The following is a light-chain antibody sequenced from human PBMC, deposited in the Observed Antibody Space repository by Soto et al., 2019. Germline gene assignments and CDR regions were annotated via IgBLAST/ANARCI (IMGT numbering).Light chain of an antibody. CDR1: SADIGALNY. Sequence: QSALTQPASVSGSPGQSITISCAGTSADIGALNYVSWYQHHPGKAPKLLIYDVSDRPSGVSTRFSASKSANTASLTISGLQADDEADYYCSSYSTSSALVFGGGTKLTVL. CDR2: DVS. J-gene: IGLJ2*01. CDR3: SSYSTSSALV. V-gene: IGLV2-14*03.